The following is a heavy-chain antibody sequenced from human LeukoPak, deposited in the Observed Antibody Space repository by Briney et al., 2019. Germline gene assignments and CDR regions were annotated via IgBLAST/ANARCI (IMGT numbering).Heavy chain of an antibody. CDR3: ARCPLVRGVILPWFDP. D-gene: IGHD3-10*01. CDR1: GXSISSGGYY. V-gene: IGHV4-31*02. CDR2: IYFSGST. Sequence: SQTLSLTWTVSGXSISSGGYYWSWIRQHPGKGPEWIGYIYFSGSTYYNPSLKSRVSISVDTSKNQFSLKLSSVTAADTAVYYCARCPLVRGVILPWFDPWGQGTLVTVSS. J-gene: IGHJ5*02.